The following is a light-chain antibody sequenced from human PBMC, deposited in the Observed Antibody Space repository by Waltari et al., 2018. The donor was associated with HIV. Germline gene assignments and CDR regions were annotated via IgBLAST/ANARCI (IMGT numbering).Light chain of an antibody. Sequence: EIVLTQSPGTLSLSPGERATLSCRASQSVSSSYLAWYQQKPGQAPRLLIYGASSRATGIPDRFSGSGSGTYFTFTISRLEPEDFAVYYCQQYGSSSITFGQGTRLEIK. CDR2: GAS. J-gene: IGKJ5*01. V-gene: IGKV3-20*01. CDR1: QSVSSSY. CDR3: QQYGSSSIT.